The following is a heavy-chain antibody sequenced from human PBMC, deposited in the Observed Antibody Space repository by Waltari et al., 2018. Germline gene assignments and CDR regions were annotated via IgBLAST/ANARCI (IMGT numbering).Heavy chain of an antibody. CDR3: AHLIAAAGFWFDP. Sequence: QESGPGLVKPSETLSLTCTVSGGSISSYYWSWIRQPPGKGLEWLALIYWDDDKRYSPSLKSRLTITKDTSKNQVVLTMTNMDPVDTATYYCAHLIAAAGFWFDPWGQGTLVTVSS. CDR1: GGSISSYYW. D-gene: IGHD6-13*01. V-gene: IGHV2-5*08. J-gene: IGHJ5*02. CDR2: IYWDDDK.